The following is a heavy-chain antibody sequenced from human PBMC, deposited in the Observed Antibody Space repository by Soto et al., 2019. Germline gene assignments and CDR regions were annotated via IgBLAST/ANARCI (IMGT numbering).Heavy chain of an antibody. V-gene: IGHV3-30*03. CDR3: AGYCSSTSCHFDY. J-gene: IGHJ4*02. CDR1: GFTFRDHG. Sequence: GGSLRLSCATSGFTFRDHGMSWVRQAPGKGLEWVAVISYDGSNKYYADSVKGRFTISRDNSKNTLYLQMNSLRAEDTAVYYCAGYCSSTSCHFDYWGQGTLVTVSS. D-gene: IGHD2-2*03. CDR2: ISYDGSNK.